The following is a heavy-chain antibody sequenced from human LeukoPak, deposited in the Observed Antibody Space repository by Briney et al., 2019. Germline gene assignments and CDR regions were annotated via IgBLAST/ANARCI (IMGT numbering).Heavy chain of an antibody. CDR2: ISGSGGST. V-gene: IGHV3-23*01. CDR3: AKDSLRGVLYWYFDL. J-gene: IGHJ2*01. CDR1: GFTFSSYA. Sequence: GGSLRLSCAASGFTFSSYAMSWVRQAPGKGLEWVSAISGSGGSTYYADSVKGRFTISRDNSKNTLYLQMNSLRAEDTAVYYCAKDSLRGVLYWYFDLWGRGTLVTVSS. D-gene: IGHD3-10*01.